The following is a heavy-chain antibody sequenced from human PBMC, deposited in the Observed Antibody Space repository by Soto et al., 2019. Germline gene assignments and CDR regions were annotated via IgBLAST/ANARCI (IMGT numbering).Heavy chain of an antibody. CDR2: IKSDGTTA. CDR3: AKPRSSLEWPPFDP. Sequence: QVKLVESGGGVVQPGRSRRLSCVTSGFTFRSYGMHWVRQSPDKGLEWVAVIKSDGTTADYIESVKGRFFISRDNSKKTVYLQTNNLRPEDTGIYYCAKPRSSLEWPPFDPWGQGTLVTVSS. D-gene: IGHD3-3*01. J-gene: IGHJ5*02. V-gene: IGHV3-30-3*02. CDR1: GFTFRSYG.